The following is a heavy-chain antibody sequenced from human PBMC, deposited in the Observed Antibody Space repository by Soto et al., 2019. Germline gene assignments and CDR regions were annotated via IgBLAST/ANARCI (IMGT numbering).Heavy chain of an antibody. D-gene: IGHD3-16*02. V-gene: IGHV4-39*01. CDR3: ATQELWGTYDDIWGSYRLNWFDP. CDR2: IFYSGNT. Sequence: QLKLQESGAGLVKPSETLSLTCTVSGDSISSSSYYWGWIRQPPGHGLEWIGSIFYSGNTYYNPYLKSPATISRDTSKNQLCLKLSSVTATETAVYYCATQELWGTYDDIWGSYRLNWFDPWGQGTLVTVAS. CDR1: GDSISSSSYY. J-gene: IGHJ5*02.